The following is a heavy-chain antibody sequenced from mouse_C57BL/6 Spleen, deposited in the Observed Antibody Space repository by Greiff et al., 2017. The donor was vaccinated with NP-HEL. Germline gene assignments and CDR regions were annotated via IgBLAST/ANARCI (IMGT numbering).Heavy chain of an antibody. V-gene: IGHV1-26*01. CDR1: GYTFTDYY. Sequence: EVQLQQSGPELVKPGASVKISCKASGYTFTDYYMNWVKQSHGKSLEWIGDINPNNGGTSYNQKFKGKATLTVDKSSSTAYMELRSLTSEDSAVYYCVPKRDYDYPHYYAMDYWGQGTSVTVSS. J-gene: IGHJ4*01. D-gene: IGHD2-4*01. CDR3: VPKRDYDYPHYYAMDY. CDR2: INPNNGGT.